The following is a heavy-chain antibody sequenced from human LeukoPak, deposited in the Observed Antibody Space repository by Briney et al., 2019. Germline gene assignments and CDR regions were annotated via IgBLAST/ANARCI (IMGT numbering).Heavy chain of an antibody. D-gene: IGHD5-12*01. J-gene: IGHJ4*02. CDR1: GFTFSSYS. CDR2: ISSSSSYI. Sequence: GGSLRLSCAASGFTFSSYSMNWVRQAPGKGLEWVSSISSSSSYIYYADSVKGRFTISRDNAKNSLYLQMNSLGAEDTAVYYCARVIVATYYFDYWGQGTLVTVSS. V-gene: IGHV3-21*01. CDR3: ARVIVATYYFDY.